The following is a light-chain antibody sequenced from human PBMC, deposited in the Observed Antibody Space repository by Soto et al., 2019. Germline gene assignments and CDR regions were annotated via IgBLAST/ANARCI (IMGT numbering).Light chain of an antibody. V-gene: IGKV3-15*01. CDR1: QSVNDK. J-gene: IGKJ3*01. Sequence: EIVMTQSPATLSVSPGERATLSCRASQSVNDKLAWFQQKPGQAPRLLIYGASTTATGIPARFSGSGSGTEFTLTISRLEPEDFAVYYCQQYTTSPFTFGPGTKVDIK. CDR3: QQYTTSPFT. CDR2: GAS.